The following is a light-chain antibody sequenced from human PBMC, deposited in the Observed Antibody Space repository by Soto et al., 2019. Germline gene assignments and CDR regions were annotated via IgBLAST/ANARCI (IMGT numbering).Light chain of an antibody. CDR3: MQALYIPRT. CDR2: LGS. V-gene: IGKV2-28*01. CDR1: QSLGDAAGRNL. J-gene: IGKJ1*01. Sequence: DVVMTQSPLSLPVTPGEPAYISCRSSQSLGDAAGRNLLDWYLQKPGQSPQLLIYLGSNRASGVPDRVSGSGSGTDFTLQISRVEAEDVGVYYCMQALYIPRTFGQGTTVEIK.